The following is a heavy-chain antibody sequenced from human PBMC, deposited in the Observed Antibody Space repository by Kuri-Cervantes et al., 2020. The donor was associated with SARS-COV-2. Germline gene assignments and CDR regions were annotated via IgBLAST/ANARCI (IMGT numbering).Heavy chain of an antibody. CDR1: GGSISSGGYS. CDR3: AREYYDILTGHQLFDY. V-gene: IGHV4-30-2*01. Sequence: SETLSLTCAVSGGSISSGGYSWSWIRQPPGKGLEWIGYIYHSGSTYYNPSLKSRVTISVDRSKNQFSLKLSSMTAADTAVYYCAREYYDILTGHQLFDYWGQGTLVTVSS. D-gene: IGHD3-9*01. CDR2: IYHSGST. J-gene: IGHJ4*02.